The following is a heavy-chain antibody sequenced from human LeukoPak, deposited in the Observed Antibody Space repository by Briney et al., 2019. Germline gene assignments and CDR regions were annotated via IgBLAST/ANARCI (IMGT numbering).Heavy chain of an antibody. CDR3: ARGAGAGYNLQPFDY. CDR2: IYYSGST. D-gene: IGHD5-24*01. V-gene: IGHV4-61*08. J-gene: IGHJ4*02. CDR1: GGSISSGGYY. Sequence: PSQTLSLTCTVSGGSISSGGYYWSWIRQPPGKGLEWIGYIYYSGSTKYNPSLKSRVSISVDTSKNQFSLKLSSVTAADTAVYYCARGAGAGYNLQPFDYWGQGTLVTVSS.